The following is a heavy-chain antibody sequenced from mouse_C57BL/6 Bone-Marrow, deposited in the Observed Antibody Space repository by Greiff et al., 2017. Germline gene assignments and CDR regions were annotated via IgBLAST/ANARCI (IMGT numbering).Heavy chain of an antibody. V-gene: IGHV1-52*01. J-gene: IGHJ1*03. CDR1: GYTFTSYW. Sequence: QVQLQQPGAELVRPGSSVKLSCKASGYTFTSYWMHWVKQRPIQGLEWIGNIDPSDSETHYNQKFKDKATLTVDKSSSTAYMQLSSLTSEDSAVYYSARSDYYGSRGDWYCDVWGTGTTVTVSS. CDR3: ARSDYYGSRGDWYCDV. D-gene: IGHD1-1*01. CDR2: IDPSDSET.